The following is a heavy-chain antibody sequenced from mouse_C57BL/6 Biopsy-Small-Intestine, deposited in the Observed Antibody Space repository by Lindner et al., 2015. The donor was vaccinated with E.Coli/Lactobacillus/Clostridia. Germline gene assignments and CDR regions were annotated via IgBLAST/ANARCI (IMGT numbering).Heavy chain of an antibody. CDR1: GYAFTNYL. CDR3: ARNRTYAMDY. V-gene: IGHV1-54*01. Sequence: VQLQESGAELVRPGTSVKVSCKASGYAFTNYLIEWVKQRPGQGLEWIGVINPGSGDTNYNEKFKGKATLTADKSSSTAYMQLSSLTSEDSAVYFCARNRTYAMDYWGQGTSVTVSS. J-gene: IGHJ4*01. CDR2: INPGSGDT.